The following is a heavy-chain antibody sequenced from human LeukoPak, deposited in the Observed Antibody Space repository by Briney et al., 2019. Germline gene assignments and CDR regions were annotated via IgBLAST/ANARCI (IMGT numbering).Heavy chain of an antibody. CDR3: ARDRNYYGSGKDAFDI. J-gene: IGHJ3*02. CDR1: GFTVSSNY. CDR2: IYSGGST. Sequence: SGGSLRLSCAASGFTVSSNYMSWVRQAPGKGLEWVSVIYSGGSTYYADSAKGRFTISRDNSKNTLYLQMNSLRAGDTAVYYCARDRNYYGSGKDAFDIWGQGTMVTVSS. D-gene: IGHD3-10*01. V-gene: IGHV3-53*01.